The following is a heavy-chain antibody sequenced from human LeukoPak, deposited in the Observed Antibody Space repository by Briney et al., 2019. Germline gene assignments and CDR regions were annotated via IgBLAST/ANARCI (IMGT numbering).Heavy chain of an antibody. J-gene: IGHJ5*02. D-gene: IGHD5-12*01. CDR3: ARHEWLHPSDP. Sequence: SQTLSLTCTVSGGSISSGGYYWSWIRQPPGKGLEWIGYIYYSGSTNYNPSLKSRVTISVDTSKNQFSLKLSSVTAADTAVYYCARHEWLHPSDPWGQGTLVTVSS. V-gene: IGHV4-61*08. CDR1: GGSISSGGYY. CDR2: IYYSGST.